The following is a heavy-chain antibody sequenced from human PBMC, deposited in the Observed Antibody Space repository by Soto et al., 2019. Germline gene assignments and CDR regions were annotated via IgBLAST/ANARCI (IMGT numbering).Heavy chain of an antibody. CDR3: ARSGYSYGPNPLLY. CDR1: GGSISSGGYY. V-gene: IGHV4-31*03. Sequence: QVQLQESGPGLVKPSQTLSLTCTVSGGSISSGGYYWSWIRQHPGKGLEWIGYIYYSGSTYYNPSLKSRVTIXVXTXXTQLSLKLSSVTAADTAVYYCARSGYSYGPNPLLYWGQGTLDTVSS. J-gene: IGHJ4*02. CDR2: IYYSGST. D-gene: IGHD5-18*01.